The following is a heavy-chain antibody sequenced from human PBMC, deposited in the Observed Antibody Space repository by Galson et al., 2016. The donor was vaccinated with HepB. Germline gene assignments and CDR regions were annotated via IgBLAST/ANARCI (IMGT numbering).Heavy chain of an antibody. V-gene: IGHV3-23*01. CDR1: GFTFSNYA. Sequence: SLRLSCAASGFTFSNYAMSWVRQAPGKGLEWVSGISGSGGSTYYADSVKGRFTISRDNSKNTLFLQVHSLRAEDTAVYYCAKDEGWAAAGRYHFDYWAQGTLVTVSA. CDR2: ISGSGGST. CDR3: AKDEGWAAAGRYHFDY. J-gene: IGHJ4*02. D-gene: IGHD6-13*01.